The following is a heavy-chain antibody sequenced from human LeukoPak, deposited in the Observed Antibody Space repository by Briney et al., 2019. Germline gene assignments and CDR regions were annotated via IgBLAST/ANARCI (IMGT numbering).Heavy chain of an antibody. CDR1: GGSISSYY. D-gene: IGHD3-22*01. Sequence: PSETLSLTCTVSGGSISSYYWSWIRQPAGKGLEWIGRIYTSGSTNYNPSLKSRVTMSVDTSKNQFSLKLSSVTAADPAVYYCAREKVVYDSSGYYPSLIDYWGQGTLVTVSS. J-gene: IGHJ4*02. CDR2: IYTSGST. CDR3: AREKVVYDSSGYYPSLIDY. V-gene: IGHV4-4*07.